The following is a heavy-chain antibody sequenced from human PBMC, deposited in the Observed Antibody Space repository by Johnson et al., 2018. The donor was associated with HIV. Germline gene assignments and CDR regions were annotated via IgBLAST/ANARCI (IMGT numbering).Heavy chain of an antibody. CDR3: SRLGSSSFTHAFEI. CDR2: INWNGCST. Sequence: VQLVESGGGVIRPGGSLRLSCAASGFTFVDYGMRWVRQAPGKGLEWVSGINWNGCSTGYADSVKGLVTISRDNAKNSLYLQLNSLRAEDTALYYCSRLGSSSFTHAFEIWGQGTMVTVSS. CDR1: GFTFVDYG. V-gene: IGHV3-20*04. J-gene: IGHJ3*02. D-gene: IGHD2-2*01.